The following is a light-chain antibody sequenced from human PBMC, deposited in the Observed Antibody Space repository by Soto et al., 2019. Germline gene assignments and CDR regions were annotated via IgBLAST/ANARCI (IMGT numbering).Light chain of an antibody. V-gene: IGLV2-14*01. CDR1: SSDIGGYDY. CDR2: DVN. J-gene: IGLJ2*01. CDR3: TSYASGSSHVV. Sequence: QSVLTQPASVSGSPGQSITLSCTGTSSDIGGYDYVSWYQRHPGKAPKLIIYDVNNRPSGVSNRFSGSKSGNTGSLAISGLRADDEADYYCTSYASGSSHVVFGGGTKVTVL.